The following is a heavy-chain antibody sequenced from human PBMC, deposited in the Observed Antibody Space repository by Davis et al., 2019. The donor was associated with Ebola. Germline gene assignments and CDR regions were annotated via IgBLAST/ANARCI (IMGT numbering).Heavy chain of an antibody. Sequence: SETLSLTCTVSGGSISSYYWSWIRQPPGKGLEWIGYIYYSGSTNHNPSLKSRVTITVDTSKNQFSLKLSSVTAADTAVYYCARHVGFYDFWSGYYDYYYYGMDVWGQGTTVTVSS. J-gene: IGHJ6*02. CDR1: GGSISSYY. CDR2: IYYSGST. D-gene: IGHD3-3*01. CDR3: ARHVGFYDFWSGYYDYYYYGMDV. V-gene: IGHV4-59*01.